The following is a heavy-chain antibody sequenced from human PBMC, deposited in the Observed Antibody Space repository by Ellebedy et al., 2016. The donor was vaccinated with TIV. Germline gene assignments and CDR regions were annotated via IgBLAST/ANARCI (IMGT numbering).Heavy chain of an antibody. CDR2: ITKTTNNS. CDR3: ARYGIFGAAQYYFDY. CDR1: GFTFSAYY. V-gene: IGHV3-11*01. J-gene: IGHJ4*02. Sequence: GGSLRLXXEASGFTFSAYYMSWIRQAPGRGLEWISYITKTTNNSYYADSVRGRFTISRDNSKKLLYLEMNNLRVEDTAVYYCARYGIFGAAQYYFDYWGQGALVTVSS. D-gene: IGHD3-3*01.